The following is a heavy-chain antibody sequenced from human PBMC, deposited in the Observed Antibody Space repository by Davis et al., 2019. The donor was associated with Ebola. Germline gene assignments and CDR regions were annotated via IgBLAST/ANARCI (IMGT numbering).Heavy chain of an antibody. V-gene: IGHV3-74*01. CDR2: ANSDGSTT. CDR1: GFTFINYW. CDR3: ARDPYYDSFY. Sequence: GESLKISCAASGFTFINYWMHWVRQAPGKGLEWVSRANSDGSTTGYGDSVKGRFTISRDNSKNTLYLQMNSLRAEDTAVYYCARDPYYDSFYWGQGTLVTVSS. D-gene: IGHD3-10*01. J-gene: IGHJ4*02.